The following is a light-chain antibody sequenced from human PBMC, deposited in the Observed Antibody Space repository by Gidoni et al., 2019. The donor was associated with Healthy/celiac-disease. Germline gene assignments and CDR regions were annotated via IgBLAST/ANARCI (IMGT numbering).Light chain of an antibody. CDR3: RPTET. CDR1: QSLLHSDGKTY. V-gene: IGKV2D-29*01. J-gene: IGKJ2*01. Sequence: DIVMTQTPLPLSVTPGQPASISCKSSQSLLHSDGKTYLYWSQQKPGQPPHLLIYEVSIRFCGGPSRFRGGGSGTNCTLKIRRVEAEDVGHYYCRPTETFGQGTKLEIK. CDR2: EVS.